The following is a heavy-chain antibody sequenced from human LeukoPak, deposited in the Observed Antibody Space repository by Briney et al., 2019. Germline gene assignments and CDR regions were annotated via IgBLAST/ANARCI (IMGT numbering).Heavy chain of an antibody. J-gene: IGHJ4*02. CDR2: IYYSGST. CDR1: GGSISSSSSY. CDR3: ARADLGRHFDY. V-gene: IGHV4-61*01. D-gene: IGHD1-26*01. Sequence: TSETLSLTCTVSGGSISSSSSYWSWIRQPPGKGLEWIVYIYYSGSTNYNPSLKSRFTISVDTSKNQFSLKLRSVTAADTAVYYCARADLGRHFDYWGQGTLVTVSA.